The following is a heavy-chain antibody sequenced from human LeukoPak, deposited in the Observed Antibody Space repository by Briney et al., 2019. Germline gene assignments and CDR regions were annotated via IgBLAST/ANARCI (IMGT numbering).Heavy chain of an antibody. CDR2: IIPILG. D-gene: IGHD3-10*01. CDR1: GGTFSIYG. CDR3: AREPYGSGSYFIDY. J-gene: IGHJ4*02. Sequence: GASVKVSFKASGGTFSIYGISWVRQAPGQGLEWMGRIIPILGYAQNFQGRVTITADKSTSTAYMELSSLRSEDTAVYYCAREPYGSGSYFIDYWGQGTLVTVSS. V-gene: IGHV1-69*04.